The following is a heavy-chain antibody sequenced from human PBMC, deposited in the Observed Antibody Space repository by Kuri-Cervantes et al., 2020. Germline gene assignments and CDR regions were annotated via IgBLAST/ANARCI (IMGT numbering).Heavy chain of an antibody. V-gene: IGHV4-59*12. CDR2: NYYSGST. Sequence: SETLSLTCTVSGDSISSYYWSWIRQPPGKGLEWIGYNYYSGSTNYNPSLKSRVTISVDTSKNQFSLKLSSVTAADTAVYYCARGYYYDSSGYYSNDVFDIWGQGTMVTVSS. J-gene: IGHJ3*02. CDR1: GDSISSYY. CDR3: ARGYYYDSSGYYSNDVFDI. D-gene: IGHD3-22*01.